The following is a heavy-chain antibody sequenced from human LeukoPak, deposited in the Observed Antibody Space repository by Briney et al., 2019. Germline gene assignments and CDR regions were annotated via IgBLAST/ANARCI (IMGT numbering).Heavy chain of an antibody. CDR1: GYSITNYY. V-gene: IGHV4-59*01. J-gene: IGHJ4*02. CDR3: ARGRGWLPPG. Sequence: SETLSLTCSVSGYSITNYYWSWVRQPPGKGLEWIGYIYFSGSTKYNPSLKSRVTISVDTSKNQFSLRLSSVTPADTAVYYCARGRGWLPPGWGLGTLVTVSS. CDR2: IYFSGST. D-gene: IGHD5-12*01.